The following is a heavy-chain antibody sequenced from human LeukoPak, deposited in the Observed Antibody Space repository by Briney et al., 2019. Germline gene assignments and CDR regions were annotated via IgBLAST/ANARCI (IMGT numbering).Heavy chain of an antibody. V-gene: IGHV3-30*02. CDR2: IRSDGTNE. CDR1: GFNVSYNY. CDR3: ANTYFDY. Sequence: GGSLRLSCAASGFNVSYNYMSWVRQAPGKGLEWVAFIRSDGTNEYYSDSVKGRFTVSRDNSKSTMYLQMNSLRGDDTAVYYCANTYFDYWGQGTLVTVSS. J-gene: IGHJ4*02.